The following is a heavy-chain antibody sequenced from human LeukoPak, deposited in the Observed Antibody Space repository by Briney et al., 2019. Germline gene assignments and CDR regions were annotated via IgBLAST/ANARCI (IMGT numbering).Heavy chain of an antibody. D-gene: IGHD5-18*01. CDR2: MNPNNPNTGGT. V-gene: IGHV1-2*02. Sequence: ASMKVSCKASGYTITGYYIHWVRQAPGEGLEWMGWMNPNNPNTGGTRCAQKFQDRVTMTTVTSINTAYMEPSSLTSDDTAIYYCARAMDTSMVPDLNYWGQGTLVSVSS. CDR1: GYTITGYY. J-gene: IGHJ4*02. CDR3: ARAMDTSMVPDLNY.